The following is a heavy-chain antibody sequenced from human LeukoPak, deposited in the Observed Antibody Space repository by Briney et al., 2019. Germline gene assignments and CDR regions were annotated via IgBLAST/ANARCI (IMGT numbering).Heavy chain of an antibody. CDR2: ISGSGGST. CDR1: GFTFSSYA. Sequence: GGSLRLSCVPSGFTFSSYAMSWVRQAPGKGLEWVSGISGSGGSTYYADSVKGRFTIYRDNSKNALYLQMNSLRAEDTAVYYCARGGYYYYYYMDVWGKGTTVTISS. CDR3: ARGGYYYYYYMDV. J-gene: IGHJ6*03. V-gene: IGHV3-23*01. D-gene: IGHD3-16*01.